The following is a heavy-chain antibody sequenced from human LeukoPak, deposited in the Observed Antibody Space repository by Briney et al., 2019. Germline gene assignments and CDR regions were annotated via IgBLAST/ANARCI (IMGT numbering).Heavy chain of an antibody. Sequence: GGSLRLSCAASGFTFSSYGMHWVRQAPGKGLEWVAVISYDGSNKYYADSVKGRFTISRDNSKNTLYLQMNSLRGEDTAVYYCARPNCGGECYSSHRPDYYYYMDVWGKGTTVTVSS. J-gene: IGHJ6*03. CDR1: GFTFSSYG. D-gene: IGHD2-21*01. CDR3: ARPNCGGECYSSHRPDYYYYMDV. CDR2: ISYDGSNK. V-gene: IGHV3-30*03.